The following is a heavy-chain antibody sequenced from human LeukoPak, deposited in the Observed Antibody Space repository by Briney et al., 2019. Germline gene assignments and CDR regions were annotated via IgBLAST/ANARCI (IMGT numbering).Heavy chain of an antibody. CDR2: MNPNSGNT. Sequence: ASVKVSCKASGYTFTSYDINWVRQATGQGLEWMEWMNPNSGNTGYAQKFQGRVTMTRDTSISTAYMELSRLRSDDTAVYNCARGSSGWYSWFDPWGQGTLVTVSS. J-gene: IGHJ5*02. V-gene: IGHV1-8*01. CDR1: GYTFTSYD. CDR3: ARGSSGWYSWFDP. D-gene: IGHD6-19*01.